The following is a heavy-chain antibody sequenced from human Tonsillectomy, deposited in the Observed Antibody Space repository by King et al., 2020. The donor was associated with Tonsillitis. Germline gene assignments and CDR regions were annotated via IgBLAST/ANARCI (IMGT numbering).Heavy chain of an antibody. D-gene: IGHD2-21*02. CDR3: ARVGGYYGDHNDLDV. Sequence: VQLQESGPGLVKPSETLSLTCTVSGGSVNNYYWGWIRQPPGKGLEWIGNIYDSGRTIYNPSLKSRVRISVDTSKNQLSLKVTSVTAADTAVYFCARVGGYYGDHNDLDVWGQGTTVIVSS. CDR1: GGSVNNYY. V-gene: IGHV4-59*02. J-gene: IGHJ6*02. CDR2: IYDSGRT.